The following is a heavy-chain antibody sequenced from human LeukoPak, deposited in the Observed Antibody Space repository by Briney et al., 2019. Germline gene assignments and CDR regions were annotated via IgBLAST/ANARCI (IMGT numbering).Heavy chain of an antibody. V-gene: IGHV1-2*02. D-gene: IGHD6-19*01. CDR1: GYTFTGYY. Sequence: GASVKVSCKASGYTFTGYYMHWVRQAPGQGLEWMGWINPNSGGTNYAQKFQGRVTMTRDTSISTAYMELSRLRSDDTAVYYCARGGGGQWLVPWYFDYWGQGTLVTVSS. CDR3: ARGGGGQWLVPWYFDY. J-gene: IGHJ4*02. CDR2: INPNSGGT.